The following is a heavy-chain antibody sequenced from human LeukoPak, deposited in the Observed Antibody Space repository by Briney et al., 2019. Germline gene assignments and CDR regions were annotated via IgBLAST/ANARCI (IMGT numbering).Heavy chain of an antibody. CDR2: IYHSGST. J-gene: IGHJ3*02. V-gene: IGHV4-38-2*02. CDR3: AREEPRDAFDI. Sequence: SETLSLTCVVSGYSINSGYYWGWIRQPPGKGLEWIGSIYHSGSTYYNPSLKSRVTISVDTSKNQFSLKVRSMTAAGTAVYYCAREEPRDAFDIWGQGTMVTVSS. CDR1: GYSINSGYY.